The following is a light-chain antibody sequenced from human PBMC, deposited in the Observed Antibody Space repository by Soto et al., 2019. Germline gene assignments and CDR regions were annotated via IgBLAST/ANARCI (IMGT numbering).Light chain of an antibody. CDR3: QQYNNGPPIT. V-gene: IGKV3-15*01. Sequence: ETVMTHSLTTLSVSPGERATLSCRASQSVGTNLAWYQQKRGQPPRLLIFGAYARVADIPARFSGSGSGTEFTLTISSLQSEDFAVYYCQQYNNGPPITFGQGTRLEIK. CDR2: GAY. J-gene: IGKJ5*01. CDR1: QSVGTN.